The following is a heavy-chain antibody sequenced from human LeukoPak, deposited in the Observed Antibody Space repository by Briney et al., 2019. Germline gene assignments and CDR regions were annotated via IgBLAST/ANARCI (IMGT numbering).Heavy chain of an antibody. V-gene: IGHV3-7*01. CDR3: ARDRITMVRGVEENYMDV. CDR1: GFTFSSYW. D-gene: IGHD3-10*01. Sequence: GGSLRLSCAASGFTFSSYWMSWVRQAPGKGLEWVANIKQDGSEKYYVDSVKGRFTISRDNAKNSLYLQMNSLRAEDTAVYYCARDRITMVRGVEENYMDVWGKGTTVTISS. J-gene: IGHJ6*03. CDR2: IKQDGSEK.